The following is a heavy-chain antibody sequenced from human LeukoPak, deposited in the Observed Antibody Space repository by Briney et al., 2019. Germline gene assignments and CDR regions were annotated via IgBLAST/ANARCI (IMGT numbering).Heavy chain of an antibody. D-gene: IGHD7-27*01. Sequence: PGGSLRLSCEASGFTFSRNWMSWVRQAPGKGLDWVASIDPIGSQKYYVDSVRGRFTITRDNTKNSLYLQMTSLGAEDTAVYYCARLPGTVTTYDCWGQGTLVTVSS. CDR1: GFTFSRNW. CDR3: ARLPGTVTTYDC. V-gene: IGHV3-7*01. J-gene: IGHJ4*02. CDR2: IDPIGSQK.